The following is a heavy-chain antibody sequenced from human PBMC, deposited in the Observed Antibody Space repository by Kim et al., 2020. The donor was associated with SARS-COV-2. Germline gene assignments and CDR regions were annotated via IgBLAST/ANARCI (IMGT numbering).Heavy chain of an antibody. Sequence: SETLSLTCTVPGGSISSYYWSWIRQPPGKGLEWIGYIYYSGSTNYNPSLKSRVTISVDTSKNQFSLKLSSVTAADTAVYYCARGPYCSSTSCYVYWYFDLWGRGTLVTVSS. CDR3: ARGPYCSSTSCYVYWYFDL. CDR2: IYYSGST. D-gene: IGHD2-2*01. V-gene: IGHV4-59*13. J-gene: IGHJ2*01. CDR1: GGSISSYY.